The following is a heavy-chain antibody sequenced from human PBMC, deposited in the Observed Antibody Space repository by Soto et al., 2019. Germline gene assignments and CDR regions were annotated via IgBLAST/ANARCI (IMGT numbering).Heavy chain of an antibody. CDR1: GGSSSGYY. J-gene: IGHJ4*02. CDR3: ARGGDLIVALDY. D-gene: IGHD2-21*01. CDR2: INHSGST. V-gene: IGHV4-34*01. Sequence: PSETLSLTCAVYGGSSSGYYWSWIRQPPGKGLEWIGEINHSGSTNYNPSLKSRVTISVDTSKNQFSLKLSSVTAADTAVYYCARGGDLIVALDYWGQGTLVTVSS.